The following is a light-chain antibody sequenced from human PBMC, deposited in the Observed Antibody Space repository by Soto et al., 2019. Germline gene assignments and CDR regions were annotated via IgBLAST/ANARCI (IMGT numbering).Light chain of an antibody. J-gene: IGKJ4*01. Sequence: IQMTQSPSSLSASTGDRVTITCRASQGISSYSAWYQQKPGKAPKLLIYAASTLQSGVPSRFSGSGSGTDFTLTISCLQSEDFATYYCQQYYSYPPRFCGGTKVDIK. CDR2: AAS. CDR3: QQYYSYPPR. CDR1: QGISSY. V-gene: IGKV1-8*01.